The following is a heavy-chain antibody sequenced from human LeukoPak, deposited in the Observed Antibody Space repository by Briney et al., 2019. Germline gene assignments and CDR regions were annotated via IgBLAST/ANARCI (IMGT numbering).Heavy chain of an antibody. CDR3: AKDGTTVTTWYFDY. J-gene: IGHJ4*02. CDR1: GFTFSSYG. Sequence: GGSLRLSCAASGFTFSSYGMHWVRQAPGKGLEWVAVIWYDGSNKYYADSVKARFTISRDNSKNTLYLQMNSLRAEDTAVYYCAKDGTTVTTWYFDYWGQGTLVTVSS. V-gene: IGHV3-33*06. CDR2: IWYDGSNK. D-gene: IGHD4-17*01.